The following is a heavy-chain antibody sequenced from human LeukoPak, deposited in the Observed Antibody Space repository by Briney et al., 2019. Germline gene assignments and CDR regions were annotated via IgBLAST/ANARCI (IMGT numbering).Heavy chain of an antibody. Sequence: SETLSLTCTVSGGSISSHYWSWIRQPPGKGLEWIGYIYYSESTNYNPSLKSRVTISVDTSKNQFSLKLSSVTAADTAVYYCAREGYYYDSSGYWRDYYFDYWGQGTLVTVSS. CDR2: IYYSEST. CDR1: GGSISSHY. CDR3: AREGYYYDSSGYWRDYYFDY. V-gene: IGHV4-59*11. D-gene: IGHD3-22*01. J-gene: IGHJ4*02.